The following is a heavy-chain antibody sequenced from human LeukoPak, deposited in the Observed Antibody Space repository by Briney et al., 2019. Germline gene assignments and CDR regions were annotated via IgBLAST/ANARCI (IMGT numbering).Heavy chain of an antibody. Sequence: PSETLSLTCTVSGDSISSTSYYWDWIRQPPGKGLEWIGSIYNSGTTYYNPSLKSRVTISVDTSKNQFSLKVSSVTAADAAVYYCASRVYGLGSFNYWGQGTLVTVSS. CDR3: ASRVYGLGSFNY. D-gene: IGHD3-10*01. CDR1: GDSISSTSYY. V-gene: IGHV4-39*01. CDR2: IYNSGTT. J-gene: IGHJ4*01.